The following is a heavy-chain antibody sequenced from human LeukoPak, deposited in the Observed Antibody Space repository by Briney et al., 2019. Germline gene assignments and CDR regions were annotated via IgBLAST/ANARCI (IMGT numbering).Heavy chain of an antibody. V-gene: IGHV4-59*01. CDR1: GGSLSSYY. Sequence: SETLSLTCTVYGGSLSSYYWSWIRQPPGKGLEWIGNIYYIGSTNYNPSPKSRITMSVDTSKSQFSLKVRSVTAVNTTVYYGARDGGGKSRPFDYWGQGTPVTVSS. D-gene: IGHD4-23*01. J-gene: IGHJ4*02. CDR3: ARDGGGKSRPFDY. CDR2: IYYIGST.